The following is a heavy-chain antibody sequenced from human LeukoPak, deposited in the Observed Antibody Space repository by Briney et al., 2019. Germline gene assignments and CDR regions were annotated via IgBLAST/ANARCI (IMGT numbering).Heavy chain of an antibody. V-gene: IGHV4-39*01. Sequence: SESLSLTCTVSGGSISSSSYYWGWIRQPPGKGLEWIGSIYYSGSTYYNPSLKSRVTISVDTSKNQFHLKLSSVTAADTAVYYCARLLKRWLQSHLVYWGQGTLVTVTS. CDR1: GGSISSSSYY. J-gene: IGHJ4*02. CDR3: ARLLKRWLQSHLVY. D-gene: IGHD5-12*01. CDR2: IYYSGST.